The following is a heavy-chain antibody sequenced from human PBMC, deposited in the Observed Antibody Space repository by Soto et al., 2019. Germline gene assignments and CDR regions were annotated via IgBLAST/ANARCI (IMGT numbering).Heavy chain of an antibody. D-gene: IGHD3-3*01. Sequence: GGSLRLSCAASGFTFSSYAMHWVRQAPGKGLEWVAVISYDGSNKYYADSVKGRFTISRDNSKNTLYLQMNSLRAEDTAVYYCAKDHPLDTGNYYYDGMDVWGQGTTVTVSS. V-gene: IGHV3-30-3*02. J-gene: IGHJ6*02. CDR1: GFTFSSYA. CDR2: ISYDGSNK. CDR3: AKDHPLDTGNYYYDGMDV.